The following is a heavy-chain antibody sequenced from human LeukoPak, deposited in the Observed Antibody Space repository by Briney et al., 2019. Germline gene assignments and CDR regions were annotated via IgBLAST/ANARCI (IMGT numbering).Heavy chain of an antibody. CDR2: ISSSSSTI. V-gene: IGHV3-48*01. J-gene: IGHJ4*02. CDR3: ASGGAYDYVWGSYRPGY. CDR1: GFTFSSYS. Sequence: PGGSLRLSCAASGFTFSSYSMNWVRQAPGKGLEWVSYISSSSSTIYCADSVKGRFTISRDNAKNSLYLQMNSLRAEDTAVYYCASGGAYDYVWGSYRPGYWGQGTLVTVSS. D-gene: IGHD3-16*02.